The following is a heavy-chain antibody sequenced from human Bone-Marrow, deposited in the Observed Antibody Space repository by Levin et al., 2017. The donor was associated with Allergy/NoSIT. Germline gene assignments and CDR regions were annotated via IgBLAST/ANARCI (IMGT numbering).Heavy chain of an antibody. CDR1: GFAFSTYW. CDR3: ARAMVITRGAFDI. J-gene: IGHJ3*02. D-gene: IGHD3-22*01. V-gene: IGHV3-74*01. Sequence: TGGSLRLSCAASGFAFSTYWMHWVRQAPGKGLVWVSRITSDRSTTKYADSVKGRFTISRDNAKNMLYLQMNSLRAEDTAVYYCARAMVITRGAFDIWGQGTMVAVSS. CDR2: ITSDRSTT.